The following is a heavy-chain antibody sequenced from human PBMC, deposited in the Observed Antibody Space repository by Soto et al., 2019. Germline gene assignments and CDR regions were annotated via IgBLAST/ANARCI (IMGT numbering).Heavy chain of an antibody. CDR3: AKAEGSGWFGVDY. CDR1: GFTFSSYG. CDR2: ISYDGSNK. Sequence: QVQLVESGGGVVQPGRSLRLSCAASGFTFSSYGMHWVRQAPGKGLEWVAVISYDGSNKYYAYSVKGRFTISRDNSKNTLYLPMNSLGAEDTAVNYCAKAEGSGWFGVDYWGQGTLVTVSS. D-gene: IGHD6-19*01. V-gene: IGHV3-30*18. J-gene: IGHJ4*02.